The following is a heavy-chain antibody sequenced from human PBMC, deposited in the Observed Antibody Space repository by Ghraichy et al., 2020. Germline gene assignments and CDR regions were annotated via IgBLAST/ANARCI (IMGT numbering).Heavy chain of an antibody. CDR1: GFTLSSYW. V-gene: IGHV3-7*01. CDR2: IKQDGSEK. D-gene: IGHD6-19*01. J-gene: IGHJ4*02. Sequence: GGSLRLSCAASGFTLSSYWMSWVRQAPGKGLEWVASIKQDGSEKNYVDSVKGRFTISRDNAKNSLYLQMNSLRAEDTAVYYCARVGSSGWYTNVDYWGQGTLVTVSS. CDR3: ARVGSSGWYTNVDY.